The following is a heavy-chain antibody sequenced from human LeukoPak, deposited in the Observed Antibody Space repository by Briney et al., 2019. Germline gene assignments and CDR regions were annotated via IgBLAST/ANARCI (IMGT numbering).Heavy chain of an antibody. CDR1: GFTFSSYG. CDR2: IRYDGSNK. V-gene: IGHV3-30*02. J-gene: IGHJ4*02. Sequence: PGGSLRLSCAASGFTFSSYGMHWVRQAPGKGLEWVAFIRYDGSNKYYADSVKGRFTISRDNAKNTLYLLMSSLRAEDTALYYCARDRGGLGPTTLDHWGQGTLVTVSS. D-gene: IGHD1-26*01. CDR3: ARDRGGLGPTTLDH.